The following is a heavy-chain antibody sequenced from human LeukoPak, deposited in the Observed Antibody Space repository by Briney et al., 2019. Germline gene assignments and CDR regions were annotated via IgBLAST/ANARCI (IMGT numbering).Heavy chain of an antibody. J-gene: IGHJ6*02. CDR2: IYSGGST. V-gene: IGHV3-66*01. CDR1: GFSVSSNY. CDR3: ARESPFTDTAMVETYYYGMDV. Sequence: GGSLRLSCAASGFSVSSNYMSWVRQAPGKGLEWVSVIYSGGSTYYADSVKGRFTISRDNSKNTLYLQMNSLRAEDTAVYYCARESPFTDTAMVETYYYGMDVWGQGTTVTVSS. D-gene: IGHD5-18*01.